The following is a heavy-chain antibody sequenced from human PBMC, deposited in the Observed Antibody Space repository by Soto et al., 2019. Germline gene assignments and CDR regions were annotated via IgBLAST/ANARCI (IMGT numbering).Heavy chain of an antibody. CDR1: GFTFSSYG. CDR3: AKVPRLRGLQFRHYYYYGMDV. D-gene: IGHD5-12*01. Sequence: SGGSLRLSCAASGFTFSSYGMHWVRQAPGKGLEWVAVISYDGSNKYYADSVKGRFTISRDNSKNTLYLQMNSLRAEDTAVYYCAKVPRLRGLQFRHYYYYGMDVWGQGTTVTVSS. V-gene: IGHV3-30*18. CDR2: ISYDGSNK. J-gene: IGHJ6*02.